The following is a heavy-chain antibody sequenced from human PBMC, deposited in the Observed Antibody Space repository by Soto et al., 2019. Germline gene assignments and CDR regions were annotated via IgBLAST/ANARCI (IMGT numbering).Heavy chain of an antibody. CDR1: GFTFNSYG. V-gene: IGHV3-33*01. D-gene: IGHD1-26*01. CDR3: ARDSGSYYSDY. CDR2: IWYDGSNK. J-gene: IGHJ4*02. Sequence: ESGGGVVQPGRSLRLSCAASGFTFNSYGMQWVRQAPGKGLEWVAVIWYDGSNKYYADSVKGRFTISRDNSNNTLYLHMNSLRAEDTAVYYCARDSGSYYSDYWGQGTLVTVSS.